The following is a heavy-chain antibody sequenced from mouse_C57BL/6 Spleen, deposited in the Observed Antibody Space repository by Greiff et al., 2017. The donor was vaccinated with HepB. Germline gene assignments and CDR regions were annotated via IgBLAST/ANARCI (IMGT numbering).Heavy chain of an antibody. V-gene: IGHV5-6*01. CDR3: ARQGAMDPAWFAY. CDR1: GFTFSSYG. J-gene: IGHJ3*01. CDR2: ISSGGSYT. D-gene: IGHD1-1*02. Sequence: EVQLVESGGDLVKPGGSLKLSCAASGFTFSSYGMSWVRQTPDKRLEWVATISSGGSYTYYPDSVKGRFTISRDNAKNTLYLQMSSLKSEDTAMYYCARQGAMDPAWFAYWGQVTLVTVSA.